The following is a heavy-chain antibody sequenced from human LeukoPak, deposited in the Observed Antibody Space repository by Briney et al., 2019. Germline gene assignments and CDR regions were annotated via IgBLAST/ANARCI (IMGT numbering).Heavy chain of an antibody. V-gene: IGHV1-46*01. CDR2: INPSGGST. CDR3: ARSVRRNDYGDY. J-gene: IGHJ4*02. CDR1: GYTFTSYY. Sequence: ASVKVSCKASGYTFTSYYMHWVRQAPGQGLEWMGVINPSGGSTSYALKFQGRVTMTRDTSTSTVYMELSSLRSEDTAVYYCARSVRRNDYGDYWGQGTLVVVSS. D-gene: IGHD3-10*01.